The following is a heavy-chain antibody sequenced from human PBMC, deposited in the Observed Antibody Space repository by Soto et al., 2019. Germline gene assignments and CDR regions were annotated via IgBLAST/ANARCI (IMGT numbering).Heavy chain of an antibody. D-gene: IGHD2-15*01. CDR1: GFTFSYYA. CDR3: ATWWGIRGHGVGV. CDR2: ISFDGDSK. Sequence: GGSLRLSCAASGFTFSYYAVHWVRQAPGKGLEWVAVISFDGDSKYYADSVQGRFTISRDNSKNTLYLQMNSLRAEDTAVYYCATWWGIRGHGVGVWGQGTTVTVSS. J-gene: IGHJ6*02. V-gene: IGHV3-30-3*01.